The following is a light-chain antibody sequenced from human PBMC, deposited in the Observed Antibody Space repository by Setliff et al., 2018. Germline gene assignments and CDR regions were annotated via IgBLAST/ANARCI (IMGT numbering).Light chain of an antibody. CDR1: SSDVGGYDY. CDR2: EVN. J-gene: IGLJ1*01. V-gene: IGLV2-8*01. Sequence: QSALTQPPSASGSPEQSVTISCTGTSSDVGGYDYVSWYQQHPGKAPKLLIYEVNERSSGVPDRFSGFKSGNTASLTVSGLQAEDEADYYCSAYAGSNNWGVFGTGTKVTVL. CDR3: SAYAGSNNWGV.